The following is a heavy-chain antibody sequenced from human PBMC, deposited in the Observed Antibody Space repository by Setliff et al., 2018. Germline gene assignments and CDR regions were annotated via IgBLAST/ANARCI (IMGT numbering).Heavy chain of an antibody. CDR1: GGSVTSHY. CDR3: ARQIDWNHHYFDD. J-gene: IGHJ4*02. Sequence: SETLSLTCAVSGGSVTSHYWSWIRQPPGKGLEWIAYIYYSGITNYNPSLKSRVTISIDTSKNQFSLKLSSVTAADAAVYYCARQIDWNHHYFDDWGQGTLVTVSS. V-gene: IGHV4-59*08. CDR2: IYYSGIT. D-gene: IGHD1-1*01.